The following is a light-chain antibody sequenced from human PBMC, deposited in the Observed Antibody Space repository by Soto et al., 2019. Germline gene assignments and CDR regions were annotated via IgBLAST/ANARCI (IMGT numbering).Light chain of an antibody. Sequence: QSVLTQPPSVSGAPGQRVTISCTGSSSNIGAGFDVYWYQHLPGTAPKLLIYDNTNRPSGVPDRFSGSKSGTSASLAITGLQADDEAADYCQSYDSSLSAVVFGGVTKLTVL. CDR3: QSYDSSLSAVV. CDR2: DNT. J-gene: IGLJ2*01. CDR1: SSNIGAGFD. V-gene: IGLV1-40*01.